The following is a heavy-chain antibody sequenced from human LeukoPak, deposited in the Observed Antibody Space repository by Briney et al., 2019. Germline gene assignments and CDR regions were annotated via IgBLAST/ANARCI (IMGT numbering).Heavy chain of an antibody. CDR2: ISYDGSNK. V-gene: IGHV3-30*18. D-gene: IGHD6-13*01. J-gene: IGHJ6*02. CDR1: GFTFSSYG. CDR3: AKENRNAAGRARYYYYGMDV. Sequence: PGRSLRLSCAASGFTFSSYGMRWVRQAPGKGLEWVAVISYDGSNKYYADSVKGRFTISRDNSKNTLYLQMNSLRAEDTAVYYCAKENRNAAGRARYYYYGMDVWGQGTTVTVSS.